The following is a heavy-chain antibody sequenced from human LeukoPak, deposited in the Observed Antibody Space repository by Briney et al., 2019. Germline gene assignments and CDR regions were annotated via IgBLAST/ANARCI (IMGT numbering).Heavy chain of an antibody. J-gene: IGHJ4*02. CDR2: IYYSGST. CDR1: GGSISSSSYY. D-gene: IGHD3-10*01. CDR3: AREAYYYGSGSYILDY. V-gene: IGHV4-39*07. Sequence: NASETLSLTCTVPGGSISSSSYYWGWIRQPPGKGLEWIGSIYYSGSTYYNPSLKSRVTISVDTSKNQFSLKLSSVTAADTAVYYCAREAYYYGSGSYILDYWGQGTLVTVSS.